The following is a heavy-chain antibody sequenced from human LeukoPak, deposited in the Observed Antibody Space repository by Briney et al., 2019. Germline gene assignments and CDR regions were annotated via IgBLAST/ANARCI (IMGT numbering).Heavy chain of an antibody. J-gene: IGHJ4*02. V-gene: IGHV1-18*01. CDR2: ISGYNGNT. CDR3: ARDLVSDYGWIVGATTVDY. Sequence: ASVKVSCKASGYTFTNYGISWVRQAPGQGLEWMGWISGYNGNTNYAQKLQGRVTMTTDTSTSTAYMELRSLRSDDTAVYYCARDLVSDYGWIVGATTVDYWGQGTLVTVSS. D-gene: IGHD1-26*01. CDR1: GYTFTNYG.